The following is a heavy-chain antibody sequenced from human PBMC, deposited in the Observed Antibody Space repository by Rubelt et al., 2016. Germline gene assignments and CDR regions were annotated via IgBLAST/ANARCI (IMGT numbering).Heavy chain of an antibody. J-gene: IGHJ4*02. D-gene: IGHD2-2*01. CDR3: ATGYCTSITCFDF. Sequence: QVQVIQSGAAVKKPGASVKVSCKVSGYSLTELSIHWVRQAAGKGLEWMGMFHPKDDKKVFAQNFQGRLTMTQETSAETIYMELSRLSSEDTAVYFCATGYCTSITCFDFWGQGTLVTVSS. CDR1: GYSLTELS. CDR2: FHPKDDKK. V-gene: IGHV1-24*01.